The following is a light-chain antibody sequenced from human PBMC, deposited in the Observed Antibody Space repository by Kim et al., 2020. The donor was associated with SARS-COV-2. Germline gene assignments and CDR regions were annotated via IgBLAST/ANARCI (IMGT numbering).Light chain of an antibody. Sequence: EIVLTQFPGTLSLSPGERATLSCRASQSVSSISLAWYQQKPGQAPRLLIYSASSRATGIPERFSGGGAGTDFTLTISRLEPEDFAVYYCQQYGSSPLTFGGGTKVDIK. J-gene: IGKJ4*01. CDR3: QQYGSSPLT. V-gene: IGKV3-20*01. CDR2: SAS. CDR1: QSVSSIS.